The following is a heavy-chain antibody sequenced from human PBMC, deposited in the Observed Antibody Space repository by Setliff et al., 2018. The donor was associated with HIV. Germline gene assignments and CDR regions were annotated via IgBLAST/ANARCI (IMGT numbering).Heavy chain of an antibody. CDR2: ISDSGGAS. V-gene: IGHV3-23*01. D-gene: IGHD2-2*01. J-gene: IGHJ6*01. Sequence: QTEGSLRLSCAASGFSFSNFAMNWVRQAPGKGLEWVSGISDSGGASHYADSVKGRFTISRDNSKNTLHLQMDSLRVEDTAVYYCAQGRTTTWYDMDVWGQGTTVTVSS. CDR3: AQGRTTTWYDMDV. CDR1: GFSFSNFA.